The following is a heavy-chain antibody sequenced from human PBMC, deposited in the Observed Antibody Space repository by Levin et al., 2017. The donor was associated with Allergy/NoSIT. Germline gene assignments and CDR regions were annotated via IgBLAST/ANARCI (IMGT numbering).Heavy chain of an antibody. CDR1: GFTFSGSA. D-gene: IGHD3-3*01. J-gene: IGHJ3*02. V-gene: IGHV3-73*01. CDR2: IRSKANSYAT. CDR3: TSNVLRFLEWLLPPDDGFDI. Sequence: GGSLRLSCAASGFTFSGSAMHWVRQASGKGLEWVGRIRSKANSYATAYAASVKGRFTISRDDSKNTAYLQMNSLKTEDTAVYYCTSNVLRFLEWLLPPDDGFDIWGQGTMVTVSS.